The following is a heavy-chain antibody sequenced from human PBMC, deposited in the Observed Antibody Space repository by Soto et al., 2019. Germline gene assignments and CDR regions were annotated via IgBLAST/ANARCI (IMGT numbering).Heavy chain of an antibody. CDR3: TSGPYCSSSSCYRGDYYYYYGVDV. CDR2: IRSKAFGGTT. CDR1: GFTFGDYA. J-gene: IGHJ6*02. Sequence: PGGSLRLSCTTSGFTFGDYAVSWVRQAPGNGLEWVAFIRSKAFGGTTEYAASVKGRFTISRDYSKSIAYLQMNSLKTEDTAVYFCTSGPYCSSSSCYRGDYYYYYGVDVWGQGTTVTVSS. D-gene: IGHD2-2*02. V-gene: IGHV3-49*04.